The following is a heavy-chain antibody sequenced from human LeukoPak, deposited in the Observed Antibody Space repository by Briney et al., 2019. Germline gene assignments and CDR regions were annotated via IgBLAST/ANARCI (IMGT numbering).Heavy chain of an antibody. J-gene: IGHJ4*02. V-gene: IGHV4-59*01. CDR3: ARVGDWNDLVY. D-gene: IGHD1-1*01. CDR2: ILYSGTTT. CDR1: GGSISPYY. Sequence: NASETLSLTCTVSGGSISPYYWSWLRQTPGKGLEWIGYILYSGTTTNYNPSLKSRVTISVDTSKNQFSLKLSSVTAADTAVYYCARVGDWNDLVYWGQGTLVTVSS.